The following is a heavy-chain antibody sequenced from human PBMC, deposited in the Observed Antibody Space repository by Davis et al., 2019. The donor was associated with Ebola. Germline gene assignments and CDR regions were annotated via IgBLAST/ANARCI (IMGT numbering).Heavy chain of an antibody. CDR3: ARGYYDFWSGSYYYYYMDV. CDR2: IYTSGST. J-gene: IGHJ6*03. V-gene: IGHV4-4*07. D-gene: IGHD3-3*01. Sequence: PSETLSLTCTVSGGSISSYYWSWIRQPAGKGLEWIGRIYTSGSTNYNPSLKSRVTISVDTSKNQFSLKLSSVTAADTAVYYCARGYYDFWSGSYYYYYMDVWGKGTTVTVSS. CDR1: GGSISSYY.